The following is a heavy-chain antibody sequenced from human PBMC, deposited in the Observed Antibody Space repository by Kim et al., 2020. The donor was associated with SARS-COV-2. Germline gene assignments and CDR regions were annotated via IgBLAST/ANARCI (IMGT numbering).Heavy chain of an antibody. V-gene: IGHV4-34*01. CDR3: ARGAGYSSGWYWYFDL. Sequence: SETLSLTCAVYGGSFSGYYWSWIRQPPGKGLEWIGEINHSGSTNYNPSLKSRVTISVDTSKNQFSLKLSSVTAADTAVYYCARGAGYSSGWYWYFDLWGRGTLVTVSS. J-gene: IGHJ2*01. D-gene: IGHD6-19*01. CDR2: INHSGST. CDR1: GGSFSGYY.